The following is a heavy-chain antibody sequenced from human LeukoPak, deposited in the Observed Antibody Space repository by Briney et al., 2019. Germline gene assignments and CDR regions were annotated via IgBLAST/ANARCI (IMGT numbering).Heavy chain of an antibody. CDR2: IKQDGSEK. J-gene: IGHJ4*02. Sequence: CGSLRLSCAASGFTFSSYWMSWVRQAPGKGLEWVANIKQDGSEKYYVDSVKGRFTISRDNAKNPLYLQMNSLRAEDTAVYYCARSLWFGESYYWGQGTLVTVSS. V-gene: IGHV3-7*04. CDR3: ARSLWFGESYY. CDR1: GFTFSSYW. D-gene: IGHD3-10*01.